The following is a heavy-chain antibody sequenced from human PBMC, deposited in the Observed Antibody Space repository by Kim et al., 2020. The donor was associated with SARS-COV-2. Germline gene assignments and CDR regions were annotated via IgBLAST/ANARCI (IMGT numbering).Heavy chain of an antibody. CDR1: GFTFSTYA. CDR2: VSGSGGNT. D-gene: IGHD3-22*01. J-gene: IGHJ6*02. V-gene: IGHV3-23*01. CDR3: AKSGQYNYDTSGGIMDV. Sequence: GGSLRLSCAASGFTFSTYAMSWVRQAPGKGLEWVSTVSGSGGNTYYADSVKGRFTISRDNAKNTLYLQMNTLRAEDTAVYYCAKSGQYNYDTSGGIMDVLRQGTTVTVSS.